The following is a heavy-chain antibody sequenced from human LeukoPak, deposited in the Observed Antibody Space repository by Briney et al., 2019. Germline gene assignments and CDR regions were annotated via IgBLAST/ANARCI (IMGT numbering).Heavy chain of an antibody. J-gene: IGHJ4*02. CDR2: IYYSGST. V-gene: IGHV4-59*08. Sequence: SETLSLTCTVSGGSISSYYWSWTRQPPGKGLEWIGYIYYSGSTNYNPSLKSRVTISVDTSKNQFSLKLSSVTAADTAVYYCARHPSYYYDSSGGDYFDYWGQGTLVTVSS. D-gene: IGHD3-22*01. CDR1: GGSISSYY. CDR3: ARHPSYYYDSSGGDYFDY.